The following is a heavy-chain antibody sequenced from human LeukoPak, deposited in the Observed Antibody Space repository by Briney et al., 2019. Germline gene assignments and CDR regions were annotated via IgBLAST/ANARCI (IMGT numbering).Heavy chain of an antibody. D-gene: IGHD3-10*01. CDR3: ARDLEGSGSFYRPSYDY. Sequence: GGSLRLSCAASRFPFSSYSMNWVRKAPGEGLEWVSYISSSRTTSYADSVKGRFTISRDNAKNSLYLQMNSLRAEDTAVYYCARDLEGSGSFYRPSYDYWGQGTLVTVSS. CDR1: RFPFSSYS. CDR2: ISSSRTT. J-gene: IGHJ4*02. V-gene: IGHV3-48*01.